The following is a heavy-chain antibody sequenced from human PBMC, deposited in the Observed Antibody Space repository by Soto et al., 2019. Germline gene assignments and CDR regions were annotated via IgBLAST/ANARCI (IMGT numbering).Heavy chain of an antibody. CDR2: INSDGTIT. J-gene: IGHJ4*02. V-gene: IGHV3-74*01. CDR3: AREFYGSGR. CDR1: GFTFSSYW. D-gene: IGHD3-10*01. Sequence: EVQLVESGGALIQPGGSLRIACAASGFTFSSYWMFWVRQAPSTGLRWVSRINSDGTITDYAASVRGRCTISRDNASNTLYQQLNSLRAEDTAVYYCAREFYGSGRWGQGTLVTVSS.